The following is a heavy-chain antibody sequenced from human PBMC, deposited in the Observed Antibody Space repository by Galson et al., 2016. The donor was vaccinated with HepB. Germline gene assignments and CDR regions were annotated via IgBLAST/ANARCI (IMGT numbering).Heavy chain of an antibody. J-gene: IGHJ4*02. Sequence: SLRLPCAVSGFTFSGFDMHWVRQAPGKGPEWVARISFDGRKQDYTSSVKGRFTISRENSGNTLYLQMHNLRAEDTAVYFCARDYSYGTTWPFFDKSGQGTLVTVSS. V-gene: IGHV3-30*03. CDR3: ARDYSYGTTWPFFDK. CDR1: GFTFSGFD. D-gene: IGHD1-14*01. CDR2: ISFDGRKQ.